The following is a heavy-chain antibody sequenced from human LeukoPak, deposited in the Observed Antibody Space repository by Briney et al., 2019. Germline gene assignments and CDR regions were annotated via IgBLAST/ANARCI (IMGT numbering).Heavy chain of an antibody. V-gene: IGHV3-74*01. CDR1: GFPFCSYW. D-gene: IGHD4-17*01. J-gene: IGHJ3*02. Sequence: GGSLRLSCAVSGFPFCSYWIHWVRDARGKGLVWFSRINSEGSSTPCADSVKARFPISRDNAKNTLYLQMNSQRGEDAAVYYCASPSATVTQAFDIWGQGTMVTVS. CDR2: INSEGSST. CDR3: ASPSATVTQAFDI.